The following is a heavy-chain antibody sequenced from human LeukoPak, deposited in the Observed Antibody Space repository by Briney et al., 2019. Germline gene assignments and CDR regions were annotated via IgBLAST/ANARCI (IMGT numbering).Heavy chain of an antibody. V-gene: IGHV3-30*02. J-gene: IGHJ5*02. Sequence: GGSLRLSCAASGFTFSSYGMHWVRQAPGKGLEWVAFIRYDGSNKYYADSVKGRFTISRDNSKNTLYLQMNSLRSEDTAVYYCAPERRGYYGSGSYYNSTTPWGQGTLVTVSS. D-gene: IGHD3-10*01. CDR3: APERRGYYGSGSYYNSTTP. CDR1: GFTFSSYG. CDR2: IRYDGSNK.